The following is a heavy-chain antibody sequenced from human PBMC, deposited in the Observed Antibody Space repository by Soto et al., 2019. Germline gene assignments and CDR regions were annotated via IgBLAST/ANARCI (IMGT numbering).Heavy chain of an antibody. Sequence: GGSLRLSCAASGFTFSSYAMSWVRQAPGKGLEWVSAISGSGGSTYYADSMKGRFTISRDNSKNTLYLQMNSLRAEDTAVYYCAKDSGSTLDSSSYWYFDLWGRGTLVTVSS. J-gene: IGHJ2*01. CDR2: ISGSGGST. D-gene: IGHD6-6*01. CDR3: AKDSGSTLDSSSYWYFDL. CDR1: GFTFSSYA. V-gene: IGHV3-23*01.